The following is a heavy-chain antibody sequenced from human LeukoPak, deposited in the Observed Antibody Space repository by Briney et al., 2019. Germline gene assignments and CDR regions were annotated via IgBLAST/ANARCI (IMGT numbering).Heavy chain of an antibody. CDR2: INPNSGGT. D-gene: IGHD6-13*01. J-gene: IGHJ6*03. CDR1: GYTFTGYY. Sequence: PLASVKVSCKASGYTFTGYYMHWVRQAPGQGLEWMGWINPNSGGTNYAQKFQGRVTMTRDTSISTAYMELSRLRSDDTAVYYCARLGAAPSYYYMDVRGKGTTVTVSS. CDR3: ARLGAAPSYYYMDV. V-gene: IGHV1-2*02.